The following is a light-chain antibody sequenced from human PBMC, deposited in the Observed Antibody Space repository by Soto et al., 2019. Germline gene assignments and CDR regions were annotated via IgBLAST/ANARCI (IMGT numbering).Light chain of an antibody. J-gene: IGLJ2*01. CDR2: SIN. CDR3: AAWDDSLSGPV. Sequence: QLVLTQPPSASGTPGQRVTISCSGSSSNIGTNTVNWYQHLPGTAPKLLIYSINQRPSGVPDRFSGSKSGTSASLAISGLQSEDEADYYCAAWDDSLSGPVFGGGTKLTVL. V-gene: IGLV1-44*01. CDR1: SSNIGTNT.